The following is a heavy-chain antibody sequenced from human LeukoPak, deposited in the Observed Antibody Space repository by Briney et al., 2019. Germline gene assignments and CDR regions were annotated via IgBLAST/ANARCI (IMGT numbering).Heavy chain of an antibody. J-gene: IGHJ4*02. Sequence: ASVKVSCKASGYTFSSYGINWVRQAPGQGLEWMGWISAYNGNTNYAQKLQGRVTMTTETSTSTAYMELRSLRSDDTAVYYCVRAGGSWNGAPNFDYWGQGTLVSVSS. CDR1: GYTFSSYG. V-gene: IGHV1-18*01. CDR3: VRAGGSWNGAPNFDY. D-gene: IGHD1-1*01. CDR2: ISAYNGNT.